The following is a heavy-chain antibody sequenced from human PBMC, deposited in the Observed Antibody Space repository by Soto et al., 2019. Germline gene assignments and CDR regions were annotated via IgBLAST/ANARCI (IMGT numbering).Heavy chain of an antibody. CDR3: ARAENYDFWSGYLVPYYYYMDV. Sequence: PSETLSLTCAVYGGSFSGYYGSWIRQPPGKGLEWIGEINHSGSTNYNPSLKSRVTISVDTSKNQFSLKLSSVSAADTAVYYCARAENYDFWSGYLVPYYYYMDVWGKGTTVTVSS. J-gene: IGHJ6*03. D-gene: IGHD3-3*01. CDR2: INHSGST. CDR1: GGSFSGYY. V-gene: IGHV4-34*01.